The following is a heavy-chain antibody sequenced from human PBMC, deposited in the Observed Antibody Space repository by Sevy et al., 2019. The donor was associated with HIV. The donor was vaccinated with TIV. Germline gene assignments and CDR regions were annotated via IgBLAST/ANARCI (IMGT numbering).Heavy chain of an antibody. CDR3: LRESGSDWYFDY. CDR2: IWHDGSHE. Sequence: GGYLRLSCAASGFTFSNYGIHWVRQAPGKGLEWMALIWHDGSHEYYADSVKGRFTISRDNSKNKLYLQMDSLRADDTAVYYCLRESGSDWYFDYWGQGTLVTVSS. CDR1: GFTFSNYG. D-gene: IGHD6-19*01. V-gene: IGHV3-33*01. J-gene: IGHJ4*02.